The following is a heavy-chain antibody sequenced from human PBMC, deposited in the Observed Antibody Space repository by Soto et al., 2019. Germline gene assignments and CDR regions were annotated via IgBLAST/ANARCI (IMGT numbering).Heavy chain of an antibody. CDR2: IYPGDSDT. V-gene: IGHV5-51*01. CDR1: GYSFTSYW. CDR3: ARHWGGDSSSWSRYYYYYYMDV. Sequence: GESLKISCKGSGYSFTSYWIGWVRQMPGKGLEWMGIIYPGDSDTRYSPSFQGQVTISADKSISTAYLQWSSLKASDTAMYYCARHWGGDSSSWSRYYYYYYMDVWGKGTTVTVSS. D-gene: IGHD6-13*01. J-gene: IGHJ6*03.